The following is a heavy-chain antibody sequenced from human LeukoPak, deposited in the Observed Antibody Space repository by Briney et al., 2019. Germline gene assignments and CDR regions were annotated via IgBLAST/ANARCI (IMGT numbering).Heavy chain of an antibody. J-gene: IGHJ6*03. CDR2: FDPEDGET. V-gene: IGHV1-24*01. D-gene: IGHD6-13*01. CDR1: GYSLSELS. CDR3: ARGSPIAAEGLPYMDV. Sequence: SVKVSCKVSGYSLSELSMHWVRQAPGKGLEWMGLGGFDPEDGETIYAQKFQGRVTMTEDTSTDTAYMELSSLRSDDTAVYYCARGSPIAAEGLPYMDVWGKGTTVTVSS.